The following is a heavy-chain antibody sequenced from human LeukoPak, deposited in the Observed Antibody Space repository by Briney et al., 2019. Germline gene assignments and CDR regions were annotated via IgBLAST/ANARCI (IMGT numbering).Heavy chain of an antibody. CDR3: ARDGQIVVVTAIYYFDY. CDR1: GFTFSSYA. CDR2: ISYDGSNK. D-gene: IGHD2-21*02. V-gene: IGHV3-30*04. Sequence: GGSLRLSCAASGFTFSSYAMHWVRQAPGKGLEWVAVISYDGSNKYYADSVKGRFTISRDNSKNTLYLQMNSLRAEDTAVYYCARDGQIVVVTAIYYFDYWGQGTLVTVSS. J-gene: IGHJ4*02.